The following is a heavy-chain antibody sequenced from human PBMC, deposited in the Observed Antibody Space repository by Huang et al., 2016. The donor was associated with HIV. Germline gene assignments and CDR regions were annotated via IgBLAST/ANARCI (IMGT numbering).Heavy chain of an antibody. J-gene: IGHJ4*02. CDR1: GDSFMSYG. D-gene: IGHD3-10*01. CDR3: ARSPLLMWFGELMIDY. V-gene: IGHV7-4-1*02. CDR2: RNPNTGTP. Sequence: QVQLVQSGSELKKPGASVKVSCQASGDSFMSYGMNWVRQAPGHGLEWMGWRNPNTGTPTFAQGFTGRVVFALDTSVTTAYLQSSSLKAEDTAVYYCARSPLLMWFGELMIDYWGQGTLVTVSS.